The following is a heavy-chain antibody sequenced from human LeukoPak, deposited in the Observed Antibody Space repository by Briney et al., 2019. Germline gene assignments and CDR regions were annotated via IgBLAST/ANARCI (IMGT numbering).Heavy chain of an antibody. J-gene: IGHJ4*02. Sequence: ASVKVSCKASGYTFTSYGISWVRQAPGQGLEWMGWISPYNDNTNYAQKLQGRVTMTTDTSTSTAYMELRSLRSDDTAVYYCARGASLDSSSWYSAYWGQGTLVTVSS. V-gene: IGHV1-18*01. CDR1: GYTFTSYG. CDR2: ISPYNDNT. CDR3: ARGASLDSSSWYSAY. D-gene: IGHD6-13*01.